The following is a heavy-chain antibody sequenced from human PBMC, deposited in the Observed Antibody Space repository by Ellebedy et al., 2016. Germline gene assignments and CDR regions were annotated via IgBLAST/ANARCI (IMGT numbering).Heavy chain of an antibody. V-gene: IGHV5-10-1*01. Sequence: GGSLRLSXKGSGYSFTSYWIGWVRQMPGKGLEWMGRIDPSDSYTNYSPSFQGHVTISADKSISTAYLQWSSLKASDTAMYYCAASGGEPHTMIVVGDDYWGQGTLVTVSS. J-gene: IGHJ4*02. D-gene: IGHD3-22*01. CDR1: GYSFTSYW. CDR3: AASGGEPHTMIVVGDDY. CDR2: IDPSDSYT.